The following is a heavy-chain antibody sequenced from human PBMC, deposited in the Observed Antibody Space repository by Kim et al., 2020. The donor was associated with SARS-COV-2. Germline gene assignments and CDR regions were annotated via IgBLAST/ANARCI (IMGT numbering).Heavy chain of an antibody. J-gene: IGHJ4*02. CDR2: IYYSGST. CDR3: AREVTMVRGVWDY. V-gene: IGHV4-59*01. Sequence: SETLSLTCTVSGGSISSYYWSWIRQPPGKGLEWIGYIYYSGSTNYNPSLKSRVTISVDTSKNQFSLKLSSVTAADTAVYYCAREVTMVRGVWDYWGQGTLVTVSS. CDR1: GGSISSYY. D-gene: IGHD3-10*01.